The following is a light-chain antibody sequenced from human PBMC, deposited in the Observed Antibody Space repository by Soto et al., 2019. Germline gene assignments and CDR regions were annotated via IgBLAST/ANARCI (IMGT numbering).Light chain of an antibody. J-gene: IGLJ1*01. Sequence: QSALTQPASVSGSPGQSITISCTGTSSDVGNNNYVSWYQHNPGRAPKVMICDVTNRPSGVSNRFSGSKSGNTASLTISRLQAEDEADYYCSSFTGSSYVFGTGTKVTVL. CDR2: DVT. V-gene: IGLV2-14*03. CDR3: SSFTGSSYV. CDR1: SSDVGNNNY.